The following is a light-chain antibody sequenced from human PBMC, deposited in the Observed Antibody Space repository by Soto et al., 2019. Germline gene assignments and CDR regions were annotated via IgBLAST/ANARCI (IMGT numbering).Light chain of an antibody. J-gene: IGKJ1*01. V-gene: IGKV1-5*03. CDR3: QPFNTSPWT. CDR2: KSS. CDR1: QSVSIW. Sequence: EIQSTQSPSTLAASEGDRVAISWRASQSVSIWLAWYQQKPGRDPNLLIYKSSILESGVPSRFSGSGSGTEFTLTISSLQPDDFATYYCQPFNTSPWTVGQGTKVEIK.